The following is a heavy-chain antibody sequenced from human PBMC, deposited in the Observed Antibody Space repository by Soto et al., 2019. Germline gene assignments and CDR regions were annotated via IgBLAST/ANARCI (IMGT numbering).Heavy chain of an antibody. V-gene: IGHV5-10-1*01. J-gene: IGHJ3*02. Sequence: GESLKISCKGSGYSFTSYWISWVRQMPGKGLEWMGRIDPSDSYTNYSPSFQGHVTISADKSISTAYLQWSSLKASDTAMYYCARHVSGGYYSDAFDIWGQGTMVTVPS. CDR1: GYSFTSYW. D-gene: IGHD3-3*01. CDR3: ARHVSGGYYSDAFDI. CDR2: IDPSDSYT.